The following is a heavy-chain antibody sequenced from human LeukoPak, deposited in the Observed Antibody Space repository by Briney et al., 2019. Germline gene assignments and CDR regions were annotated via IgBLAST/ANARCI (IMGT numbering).Heavy chain of an antibody. CDR1: GGSISSSSYY. CDR2: IYYSGST. D-gene: IGHD1-1*01. V-gene: IGHV4-39*01. Sequence: SETLSLTCTVSGGSISSSSYYWGWIRQPPGKGLEWIGSIYYSGSTYYNPSLKSRVTISVDTSKNQFSLKLSSVTAADTAVYYCARPVPSRLGWFDPWGQGTLVTVSS. CDR3: ARPVPSRLGWFDP. J-gene: IGHJ5*02.